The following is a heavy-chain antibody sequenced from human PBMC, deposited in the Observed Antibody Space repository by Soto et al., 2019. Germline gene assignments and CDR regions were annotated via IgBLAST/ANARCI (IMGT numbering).Heavy chain of an antibody. J-gene: IGHJ4*02. CDR1: RFDFTSYG. CDR3: ARVFCENSVCYYFFDL. D-gene: IGHD2-8*01. Sequence: GGSLSLSCAASRFDFTSYGMHWLRQAPGKGLEWVAVMSNDGNNQFYADSVRGRFIISRDTSKNTLFLQMTSLRPEDTAVYHCARVFCENSVCYYFFDLWGPGALVTGS. CDR2: MSNDGNNQ. V-gene: IGHV3-30*03.